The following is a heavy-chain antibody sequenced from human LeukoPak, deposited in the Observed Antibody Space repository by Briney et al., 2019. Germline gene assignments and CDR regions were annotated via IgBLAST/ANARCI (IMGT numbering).Heavy chain of an antibody. CDR2: IYSGGST. CDR1: GFTFDDYG. D-gene: IGHD1-26*01. Sequence: HSGGSLRLSCAASGFTFDDYGMSWVRQAPGKGLEWVSIIYSGGSTFYADSVKGRFTISRDNSKNTLYLQMNSLRAEDTAVYYCARGGSYLSAFDIWGQGTMVTVSS. V-gene: IGHV3-53*01. J-gene: IGHJ3*02. CDR3: ARGGSYLSAFDI.